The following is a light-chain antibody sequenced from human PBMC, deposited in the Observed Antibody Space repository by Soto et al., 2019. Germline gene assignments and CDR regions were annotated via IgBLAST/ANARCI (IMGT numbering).Light chain of an antibody. V-gene: IGLV2-23*01. CDR2: EGG. CDR1: SSDVGSYNL. Sequence: QSALTQPASVSGSPGQSITISCTGTSSDVGSYNLVSWYQQHPGKVPKLMIYEGGKRPSGVSNRFSGSKSGNTASLTISGLQAEDEADYYCCSYAGRTTWVFGGVTKVTVL. CDR3: CSYAGRTTWV. J-gene: IGLJ3*02.